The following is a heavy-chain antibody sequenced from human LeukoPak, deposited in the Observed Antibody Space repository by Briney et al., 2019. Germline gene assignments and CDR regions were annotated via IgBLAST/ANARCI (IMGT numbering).Heavy chain of an antibody. CDR2: IFYDGSKK. D-gene: IGHD3-16*01. CDR1: GFTFRNYG. Sequence: PGGSLRLSCVASGFTFRNYGMHWIRQAPGKGLEWVSVIFYDGSKKYYADFVKGRFTISRDNSKNVVYLQIDSLRAEDTAFYYCARSLGETTFDWWGQGTLVTVPS. CDR3: ARSLGETTFDW. J-gene: IGHJ4*02. V-gene: IGHV3-33*01.